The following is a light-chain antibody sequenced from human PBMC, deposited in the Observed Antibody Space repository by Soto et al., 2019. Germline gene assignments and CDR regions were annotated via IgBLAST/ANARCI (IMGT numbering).Light chain of an antibody. V-gene: IGLV2-23*01. CDR1: SSDVGAYNS. Sequence: QSALAQPASVSGSPGQSFSISFTGTSSDVGAYNSVSWYQQHPLRDSYVVIFKGTPRPSGVSNRFSASTTGNAASLTISALQADDEAEYFCCSSAHESPYVFGPGTKLTV. CDR3: CSSAHESPYV. CDR2: KGT. J-gene: IGLJ1*01.